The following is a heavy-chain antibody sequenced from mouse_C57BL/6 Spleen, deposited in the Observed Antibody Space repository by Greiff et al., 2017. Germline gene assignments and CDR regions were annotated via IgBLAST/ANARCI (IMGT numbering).Heavy chain of an antibody. CDR1: GYSFTDYN. CDR3: ARGDYYGSSYDGYAMDY. D-gene: IGHD1-1*01. J-gene: IGHJ4*01. CDR2: INPNYGTT. Sequence: VQLKQSGPELVKPGASVKISCKASGYSFTDYNMNWVKQSNGKSLEWIGVINPNYGTTSYNQKFKGKATLTVDQSSSTAYMQLNSLTSEDSAVYYCARGDYYGSSYDGYAMDYWGQGTSVTVSS. V-gene: IGHV1-39*01.